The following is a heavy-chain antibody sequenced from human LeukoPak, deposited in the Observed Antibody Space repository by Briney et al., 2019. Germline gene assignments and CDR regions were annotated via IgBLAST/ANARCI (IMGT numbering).Heavy chain of an antibody. Sequence: ASVKVSCEASGYTFTGYYMHWVRQAPGQGLEWMGWISAYNGNTNYAQKLQGRVTMTTDTSTSTAYMELRSLRSDDTAVYYCARDPGYSSDWDYWGQGTLVTVSS. CDR1: GYTFTGYY. J-gene: IGHJ4*02. V-gene: IGHV1-18*04. D-gene: IGHD5-18*01. CDR2: ISAYNGNT. CDR3: ARDPGYSSDWDY.